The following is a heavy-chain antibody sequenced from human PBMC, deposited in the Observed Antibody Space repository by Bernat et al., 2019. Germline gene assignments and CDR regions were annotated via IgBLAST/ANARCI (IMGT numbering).Heavy chain of an antibody. D-gene: IGHD6-6*01. Sequence: QVQLQESGPGLVKPSETLSLTCTVSGGSISRYYWSWIRQPPGKGLEWIGYIDYSGSTNYNPSLKSRVTISVDTSKNQFSLKLSSVTAADTAVYYCARGSSSIAARYYYYYMDVWGKGTTVTVSS. CDR3: ARGSSSIAARYYYYYMDV. J-gene: IGHJ6*03. CDR1: GGSISRYY. V-gene: IGHV4-59*01. CDR2: IDYSGST.